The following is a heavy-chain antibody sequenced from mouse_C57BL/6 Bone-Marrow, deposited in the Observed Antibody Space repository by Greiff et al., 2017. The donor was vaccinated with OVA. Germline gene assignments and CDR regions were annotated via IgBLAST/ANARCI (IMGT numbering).Heavy chain of an antibody. CDR3: ARNQITTVVAGDWYFDV. Sequence: EVQLVESGPGLVKPSQSLSLTCSVTGYSITSGYYWNWIRQFPGNKLEWMGYISYDGSNNYNPSLKNRISITRDTSKNQFFLKLNSVTTEDTATYYCARNQITTVVAGDWYFDVWGTGTTVTVSS. D-gene: IGHD1-1*01. V-gene: IGHV3-6*01. J-gene: IGHJ1*03. CDR2: ISYDGSN. CDR1: GYSITSGYY.